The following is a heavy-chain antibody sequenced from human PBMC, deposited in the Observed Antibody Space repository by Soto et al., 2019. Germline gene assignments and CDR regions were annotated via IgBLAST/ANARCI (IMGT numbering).Heavy chain of an antibody. CDR2: IWYDGSNK. Sequence: QVQLVESGGGVVQPGRSLRLSCAASGFTFSSYGMHWVRQAPGKGLEWVAVIWYDGSNKDYADSEKGRFTISRDNSKNTLYLQMNSLRAEDTAVYYWARDGERTTVLNYYSYMDVWGKGTTVTVSS. J-gene: IGHJ6*03. CDR1: GFTFSSYG. CDR3: ARDGERTTVLNYYSYMDV. V-gene: IGHV3-33*01. D-gene: IGHD4-17*01.